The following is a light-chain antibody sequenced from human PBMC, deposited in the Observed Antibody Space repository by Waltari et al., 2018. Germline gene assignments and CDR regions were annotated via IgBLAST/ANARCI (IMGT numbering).Light chain of an antibody. Sequence: EIVLTQSPDFQSVTPKEKVTITCRASQSIGSSLHWYQQKPDKSPKLLIRYASQSFSGVPSRFSGSGSGIDFTLTIDSLEAEDVATYYCHQSRSLPITFGQGTRLEIK. CDR2: YAS. J-gene: IGKJ5*01. CDR1: QSIGSS. V-gene: IGKV6-21*01. CDR3: HQSRSLPIT.